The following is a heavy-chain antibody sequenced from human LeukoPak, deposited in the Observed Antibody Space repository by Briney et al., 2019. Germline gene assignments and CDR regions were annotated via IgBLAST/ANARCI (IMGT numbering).Heavy chain of an antibody. CDR1: GFTFSSHE. D-gene: IGHD3-10*01. V-gene: IGHV3-48*03. CDR3: ARDGSGRDFSLDY. Sequence: PGGSLRLSCAASGFTFSSHEMNWVRQAPGKGLEWVSYISSSGSAMYYADSVKGRFTISRDNAKNSLYLQMNSLRAEDTAVYYCARDGSGRDFSLDYWGQGTLVTVSS. CDR2: ISSSGSAM. J-gene: IGHJ4*02.